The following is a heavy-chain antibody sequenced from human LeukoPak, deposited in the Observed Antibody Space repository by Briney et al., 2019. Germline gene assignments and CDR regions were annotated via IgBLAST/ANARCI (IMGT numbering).Heavy chain of an antibody. J-gene: IGHJ4*02. D-gene: IGHD2-15*01. V-gene: IGHV4-4*07. CDR1: GGSISSYY. Sequence: PSETLSLTXTVSGGSISSYYWSWIRQPAGKGLEWIGRIYTSGSTNYNPSLKSRVTISVDTSKNQFSLKLSSVTAADTAVYYCARDLRGNCSGGSCYSSSSYYFDYWGQGTLVTVSS. CDR3: ARDLRGNCSGGSCYSSSSYYFDY. CDR2: IYTSGST.